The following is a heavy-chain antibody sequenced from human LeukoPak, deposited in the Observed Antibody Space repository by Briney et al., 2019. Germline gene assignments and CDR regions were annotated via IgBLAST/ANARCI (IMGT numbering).Heavy chain of an antibody. CDR1: GYTFTGYY. CDR3: AGGVSMVRGVIIPNWFDP. D-gene: IGHD3-10*01. CDR2: INPNSGGT. Sequence: ASVKVSCKASGYTFTGYYMHWVRQAPGQGLEWMGWINPNSGGTNYAQKFQGRVTMTRDTSISTAYMELSRLRSDDTAVYYCAGGVSMVRGVIIPNWFDPWGQGTLVTVSS. J-gene: IGHJ5*02. V-gene: IGHV1-2*02.